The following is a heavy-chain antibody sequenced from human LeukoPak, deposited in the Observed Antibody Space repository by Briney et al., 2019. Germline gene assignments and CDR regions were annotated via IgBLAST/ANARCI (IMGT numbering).Heavy chain of an antibody. Sequence: PSQTLSLTCSVSGGSISSGGYYWSWIRQPPGKGLEWIGYIYHSGSTYYNPSLKSRVTISVDRSKNQFSLKLSSVTAADTAVYYCARSRGYSYGTTFLDYWGQGTLVTVSS. J-gene: IGHJ4*02. V-gene: IGHV4-30-2*01. CDR1: GGSISSGGYY. D-gene: IGHD5-18*01. CDR3: ARSRGYSYGTTFLDY. CDR2: IYHSGST.